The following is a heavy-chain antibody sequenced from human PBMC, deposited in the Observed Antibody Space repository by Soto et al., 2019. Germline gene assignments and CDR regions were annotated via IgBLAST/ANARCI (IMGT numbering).Heavy chain of an antibody. Sequence: PSETLSLTCALSGGSVSDKRWWTWVRQTPGKGLEWIGETFRKGDTNYNAFLKSRVSISIDKSRNQVSLILTSVTAADTAVYYCASYVGTGGYGDFDIWGQGTVVTVSS. J-gene: IGHJ3*02. D-gene: IGHD2-21*02. V-gene: IGHV4-4*02. CDR2: TFRKGDT. CDR1: GGSVSDKRW. CDR3: ASYVGTGGYGDFDI.